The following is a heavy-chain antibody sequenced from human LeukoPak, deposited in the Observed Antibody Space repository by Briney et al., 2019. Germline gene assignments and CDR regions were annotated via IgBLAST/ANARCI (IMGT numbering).Heavy chain of an antibody. CDR3: ARDHRDPREFSSGWYGTFDY. V-gene: IGHV1-69*13. J-gene: IGHJ4*02. D-gene: IGHD6-19*01. CDR1: GGTFSSYA. Sequence: GASVKVSCKASGGTFSSYAISWVRQAPGQGLEWMGGIIPIFGTANYAQKFQGRVTITADESTSTAYMELSSLRSEDTAVYYCARDHRDPREFSSGWYGTFDYWGQGTLVTVSS. CDR2: IIPIFGTA.